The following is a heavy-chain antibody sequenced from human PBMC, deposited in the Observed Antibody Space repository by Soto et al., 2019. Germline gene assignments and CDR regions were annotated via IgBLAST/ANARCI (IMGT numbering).Heavy chain of an antibody. CDR2: IYISGNT. CDR3: ARLMQERGSGSGRYYSLDV. D-gene: IGHD3-10*01. Sequence: SETLSLTCTVSGGSISSQYWSWIRQPAGKGLEWIGRIYISGNTDYNPSLKSRVTMSIDTSKNQFSLKLSSVTAADTAVYYCARLMQERGSGSGRYYSLDVWGQGTTVTVSS. J-gene: IGHJ6*01. CDR1: GGSISSQY. V-gene: IGHV4-4*07.